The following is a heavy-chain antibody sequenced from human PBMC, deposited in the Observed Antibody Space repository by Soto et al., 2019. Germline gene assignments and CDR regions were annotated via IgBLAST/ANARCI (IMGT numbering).Heavy chain of an antibody. V-gene: IGHV1-18*01. D-gene: IGHD6-13*01. J-gene: IGHJ4*02. CDR2: ISAYNGNT. CDR1: GYTFTSSG. Sequence: ASVKVSCKASGYTFTSSGISWVRQAPGQGLEWMGWISAYNGNTNYAQKLQGRVTMTTDTSTSTAYMELRSLRSDDTAVYYCARDPMYSSSWPFDYWGQGTLVTVSS. CDR3: ARDPMYSSSWPFDY.